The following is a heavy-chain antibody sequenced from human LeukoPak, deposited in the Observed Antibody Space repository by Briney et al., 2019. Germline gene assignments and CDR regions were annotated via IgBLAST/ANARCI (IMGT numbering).Heavy chain of an antibody. CDR1: GFTFSSYW. D-gene: IGHD2-15*01. CDR2: IKQDGSEK. J-gene: IGHJ4*02. V-gene: IGHV3-7*01. Sequence: GGSLRLSCAASGFTFSSYWMSWVRQAPGKGLEWVANIKQDGSEKYYVDSVKGRFTISRDDSKNTLYLQMNSLRAEDTAVYYCALLRDSFDYWGQGTLVTVSS. CDR3: ALLRDSFDY.